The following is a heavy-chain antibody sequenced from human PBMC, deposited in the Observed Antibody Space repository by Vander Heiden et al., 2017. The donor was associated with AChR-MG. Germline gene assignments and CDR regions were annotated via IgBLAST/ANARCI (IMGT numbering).Heavy chain of an antibody. D-gene: IGHD5-12*01. V-gene: IGHV3-49*05. CDR2: IRSKAYGGTT. CDR1: GFTFADYP. CDR3: TKATGGWCLRRMGDYYFDY. Sequence: EVQLVESGGGLVKPGRSLRLSCTASGFTFADYPRSCFRQAPGKGLEWVGFIRSKAYGGTTEYAASVKGRFTISRDDSKSIAYLQMNSLKTEDTAVYYCTKATGGWCLRRMGDYYFDYWGQGTLVTVSS. J-gene: IGHJ4*02.